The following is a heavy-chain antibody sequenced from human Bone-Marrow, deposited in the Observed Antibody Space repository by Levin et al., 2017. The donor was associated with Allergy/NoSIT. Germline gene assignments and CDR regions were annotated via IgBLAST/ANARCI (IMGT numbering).Heavy chain of an antibody. J-gene: IGHJ4*02. CDR1: GFTFSGYW. CDR3: ARGSGWLDY. V-gene: IGHV3-7*03. D-gene: IGHD6-19*01. Sequence: GGSLRLSCAASGFTFSGYWMTWVRQAPGKGLEWVANIKQDGSEKYFVDSVKGRFTISRDNAKNSLYLQMNSLRAEDTAVYYCARGSGWLDYWGQGTLVTVSS. CDR2: IKQDGSEK.